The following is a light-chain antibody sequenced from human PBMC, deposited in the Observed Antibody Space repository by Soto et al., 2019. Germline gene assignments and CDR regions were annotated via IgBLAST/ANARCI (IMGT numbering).Light chain of an antibody. V-gene: IGKV4-1*01. J-gene: IGKJ1*01. CDR3: QQYYSTPRT. CDR2: WAS. CDR1: QSVLYSSNNENY. Sequence: DIVMTQSPDSLAVSLGERATINCKSSQSVLYSSNNENYLAWYQQKPGQPPKLLIYWASTRESGVPDRFSDSGSGTDFTLTISSLQAEDVAVYYCQQYYSTPRTFGQGTKVEIK.